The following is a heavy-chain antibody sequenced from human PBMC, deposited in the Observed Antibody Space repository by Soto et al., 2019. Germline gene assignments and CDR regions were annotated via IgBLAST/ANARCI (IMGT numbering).Heavy chain of an antibody. CDR2: IWYDGSNK. CDR1: GFPFSSYG. Sequence: GGSLRLSCAASGFPFSSYGMHWVRQAPGKGLDWVGVIWYDGSNKDHAESVKGRFTISRDNSKNMLYLQMNSLRADDTAVYYCASSINWGQGTLVTVSS. J-gene: IGHJ4*02. V-gene: IGHV3-33*03. CDR3: ASSIN.